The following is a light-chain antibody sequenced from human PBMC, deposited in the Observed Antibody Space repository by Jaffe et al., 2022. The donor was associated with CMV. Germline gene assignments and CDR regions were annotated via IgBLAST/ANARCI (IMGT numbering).Light chain of an antibody. CDR2: DAS. V-gene: IGKV3-20*01. CDR3: QQYGNSPKT. J-gene: IGKJ1*01. Sequence: DIVLTQSPGTLSLSPGERATLSCRASQSVSSKSLAWYQQKPGQAPRLLISDASTRATGVPDRFSGGGSGTDFSLTISGLEPEDFAVYYCQQYGNSPKTFGQGTKVEIK. CDR1: QSVSSKS.